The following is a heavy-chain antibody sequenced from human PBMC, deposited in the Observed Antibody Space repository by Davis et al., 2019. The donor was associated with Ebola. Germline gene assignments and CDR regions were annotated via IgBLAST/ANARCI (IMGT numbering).Heavy chain of an antibody. Sequence: GESLKISCQASGYNFNKYWIAWVRRMPGKGLEWVGIVYPGDSDTRYSPSFQGRVTISADKSINTAYLQWSSLKASDSAMYYCARSGWNYGSHFDYWGQGTLVTVSS. D-gene: IGHD1-7*01. CDR3: ARSGWNYGSHFDY. CDR2: VYPGDSDT. J-gene: IGHJ4*02. V-gene: IGHV5-51*01. CDR1: GYNFNKYW.